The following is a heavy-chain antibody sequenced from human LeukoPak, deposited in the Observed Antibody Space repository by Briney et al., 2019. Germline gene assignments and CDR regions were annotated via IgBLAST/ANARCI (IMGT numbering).Heavy chain of an antibody. CDR2: ISWNSGSI. CDR1: GFTFDDYA. J-gene: IGHJ4*02. CDR3: AKDRGRADYYDSSGFVGELDY. D-gene: IGHD3-22*01. V-gene: IGHV3-9*01. Sequence: PGGPLRLSCAASGFTFDDYAMHWVRQAPGKGLEWVSGISWNSGSIGYADSVKGRFTISRDNAKNSLYLQMNSLRAEDTALYYCAKDRGRADYYDSSGFVGELDYWGQGTLVTVSS.